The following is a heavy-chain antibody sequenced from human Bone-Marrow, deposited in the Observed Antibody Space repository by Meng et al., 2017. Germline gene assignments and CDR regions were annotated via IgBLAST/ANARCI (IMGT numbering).Heavy chain of an antibody. CDR2: INHSGST. V-gene: IGHV4-34*01. Sequence: VQRQQGGAGLLKPSETLSLTCAVYGGSFSGYYWSWIRQPPGKGLEWIGEINHSGSTNYNPSLKSRVTISVDTSKNQFSLKLSSVTAADTAVYYCAGISYYYGSGSYYKSYYFDYWGQGTLVTVSS. CDR3: AGISYYYGSGSYYKSYYFDY. CDR1: GGSFSGYY. D-gene: IGHD3-10*01. J-gene: IGHJ4*02.